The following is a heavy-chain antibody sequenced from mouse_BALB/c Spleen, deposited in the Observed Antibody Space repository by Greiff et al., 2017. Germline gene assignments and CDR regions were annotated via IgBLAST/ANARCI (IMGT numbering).Heavy chain of an antibody. CDR2: INPSNGRT. Sequence: QVQLQQPGAELVKPGASVKLSCKASGYTFTSYWMHWVKQRPGQGLEWIGEINPSNGRTNYNEKFKSKATLTVDKSSSTAYMQLSSLTSEDSAVYYGARDYGSSFYAMDYWGQGTSVTVSS. CDR1: GYTFTSYW. D-gene: IGHD1-1*01. V-gene: IGHV1S81*02. J-gene: IGHJ4*01. CDR3: ARDYGSSFYAMDY.